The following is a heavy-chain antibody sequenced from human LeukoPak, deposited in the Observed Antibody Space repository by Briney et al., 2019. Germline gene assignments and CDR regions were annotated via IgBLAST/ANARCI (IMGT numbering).Heavy chain of an antibody. V-gene: IGHV3-74*03. J-gene: IGHJ4*02. D-gene: IGHD1-1*01. Sequence: GGSLRLSCAASGFTFSNYWMHWVRQVPGKGLVWVSRINDDGSATLYADSVKGRFTISRDNAKNTLFLQLNSLRAEDTAVYYCAREILATGKTHEYLGQGTLVNVSS. CDR3: AREILATGKTHEY. CDR1: GFTFSNYW. CDR2: INDDGSAT.